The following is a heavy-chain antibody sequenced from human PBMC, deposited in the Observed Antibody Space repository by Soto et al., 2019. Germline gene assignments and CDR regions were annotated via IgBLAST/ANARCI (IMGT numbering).Heavy chain of an antibody. CDR3: ARTGEYSSSWDDAFDI. J-gene: IGHJ3*02. CDR2: INPNSGGT. V-gene: IGHV1-2*04. Sequence: ASVKVSCKASGYTFTGYYMHWVRQAPGQGLEWMGWINPNSGGTNYAQKFQGWVTMTRDTSISTAYMELSRLRSDDTAVYYCARTGEYSSSWDDAFDIWGQGTMVTVSS. CDR1: GYTFTGYY. D-gene: IGHD6-13*01.